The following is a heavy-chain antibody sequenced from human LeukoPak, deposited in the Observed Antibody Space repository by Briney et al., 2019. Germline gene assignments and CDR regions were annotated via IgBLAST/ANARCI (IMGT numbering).Heavy chain of an antibody. CDR1: GFTVSTNY. Sequence: GGSLRLSCAASGFTVSTNYMSWVRQAPGRGLEWVSVIYSGGNTYYADSVKGRFTISRYNSKNTLYLQMNSLRAADTAVYYCARDSGTTVGHFDYWGQGTLVTVSS. CDR2: IYSGGNT. CDR3: ARDSGTTVGHFDY. D-gene: IGHD4-23*01. J-gene: IGHJ4*02. V-gene: IGHV3-66*01.